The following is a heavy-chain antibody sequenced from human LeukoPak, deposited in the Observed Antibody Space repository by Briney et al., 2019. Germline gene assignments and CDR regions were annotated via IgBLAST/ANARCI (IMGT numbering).Heavy chain of an antibody. Sequence: SVKVSCKASGGTFSSYAISWVRQAPGQGLEWMGGIIPIFGTANYAQKFQGRVTITADESTSTAYMELSSLRSEDTAVYYCAADLGDDPDWYFDLWGRGTLVTVSS. CDR2: IIPIFGTA. CDR1: GGTFSSYA. J-gene: IGHJ2*01. V-gene: IGHV1-69*01. CDR3: AADLGDDPDWYFDL. D-gene: IGHD3-10*01.